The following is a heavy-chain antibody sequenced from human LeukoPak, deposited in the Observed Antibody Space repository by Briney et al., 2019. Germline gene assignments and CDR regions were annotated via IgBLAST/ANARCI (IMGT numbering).Heavy chain of an antibody. CDR1: GGSFSGYY. CDR2: IYYSGST. CDR3: ARLDSEYDY. Sequence: PSETLSLTCAVYGGSFSGYYWSWIRQPPGKGLEWIGSIYYSGSTYYNPSLKSRVTISVDTSKNQFSLKLSSVTAADTAVYYCARLDSEYDYWGQGTLVTVSS. D-gene: IGHD2/OR15-2a*01. V-gene: IGHV4-34*01. J-gene: IGHJ4*02.